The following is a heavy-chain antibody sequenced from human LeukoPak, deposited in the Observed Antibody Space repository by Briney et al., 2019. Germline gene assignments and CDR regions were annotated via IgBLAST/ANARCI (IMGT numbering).Heavy chain of an antibody. Sequence: ASVKVSCKASGGTFSSYAISWVRQAPGQGLEWMGGIIPIFGTANYAQKFQGRVTIAANESTSTAYMELSSLRSEDTAVYYCTTGPNYYGSGSYSRGSNDYWGQGTLVTVSS. D-gene: IGHD3-10*01. V-gene: IGHV1-69*01. CDR2: IIPIFGTA. CDR3: TTGPNYYGSGSYSRGSNDY. CDR1: GGTFSSYA. J-gene: IGHJ4*02.